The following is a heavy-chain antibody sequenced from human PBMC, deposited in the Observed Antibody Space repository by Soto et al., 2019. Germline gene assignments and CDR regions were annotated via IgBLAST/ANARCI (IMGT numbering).Heavy chain of an antibody. Sequence: ASVKVSCKASGYTFITYGITWVRQAPGQGLEWMGWISAYNGDAYYSQSLQGRVTMTTDSSTSTAYLDLRSLRSDDTALYYCARVDTLIDSFEIWGQGKMVTV. CDR3: ARVDTLIDSFEI. CDR2: ISAYNGDA. J-gene: IGHJ3*02. CDR1: GYTFITYG. V-gene: IGHV1-18*04.